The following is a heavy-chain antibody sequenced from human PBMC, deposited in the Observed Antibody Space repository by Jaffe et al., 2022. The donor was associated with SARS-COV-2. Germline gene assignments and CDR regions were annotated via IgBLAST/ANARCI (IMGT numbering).Heavy chain of an antibody. J-gene: IGHJ3*02. CDR3: ARESGVGNIYGNAFDI. D-gene: IGHD5-18*01. V-gene: IGHV7-4-1*02. Sequence: QVQLVQSGSELKKPGASVKVSCKAFGYTLTNYAMTWVRQAPGQGLEWMGWINTNTGNPMYAQGFTGRFVFSLDTSVSTAYLQISSLQAEDTAVYFCARESGVGNIYGNAFDIWGQGTMVTVSS. CDR2: INTNTGNP. CDR1: GYTLTNYA.